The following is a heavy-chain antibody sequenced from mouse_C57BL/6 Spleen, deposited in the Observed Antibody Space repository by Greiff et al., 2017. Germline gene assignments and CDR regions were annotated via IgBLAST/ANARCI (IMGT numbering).Heavy chain of an antibody. D-gene: IGHD2-3*01. Sequence: VQLQQSGPELVKPGASVTMSCKASGYTFTDYNMHWVKQSHGKSLEWIGYINPNNGGTSYNQKFKGKATLTVNKSSSTAYMELRSLTSEDSAVYYGARGYDGYYGWFAYWGQGTLVTVSA. CDR3: ARGYDGYYGWFAY. CDR2: INPNNGGT. V-gene: IGHV1-22*01. J-gene: IGHJ3*01. CDR1: GYTFTDYN.